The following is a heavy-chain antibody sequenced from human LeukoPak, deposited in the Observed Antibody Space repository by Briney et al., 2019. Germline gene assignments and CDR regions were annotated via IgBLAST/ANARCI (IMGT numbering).Heavy chain of an antibody. CDR2: TYSGGST. J-gene: IGHJ2*01. D-gene: IGHD2-21*01. Sequence: GGYLRLYCSAYGFTVSSNYMSRVRQAPGQGLEWVSVTYSGGSTYYADSVKGRFTISSDNSKNTLYLQMNSLRAEDTAVYCCAKDLFLCYFDLWGRGTLVTVSS. V-gene: IGHV3-66*01. CDR3: AKDLFLCYFDL. CDR1: GFTVSSNY.